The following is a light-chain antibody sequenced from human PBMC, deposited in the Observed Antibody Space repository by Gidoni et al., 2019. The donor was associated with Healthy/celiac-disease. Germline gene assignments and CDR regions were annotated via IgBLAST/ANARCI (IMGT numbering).Light chain of an antibody. CDR2: DVS. Sequence: QSALTQPASVSGSPGQSITISCTGTSSDVGGYNYVSWYQQHPGKAPKLMIYDVSNRPSGVSNRFSGSKSGNTASLTISGLQAEDEADYYCSSYTSSSTFFGGGTKLTV. J-gene: IGLJ2*01. CDR3: SSYTSSSTF. CDR1: SSDVGGYNY. V-gene: IGLV2-14*03.